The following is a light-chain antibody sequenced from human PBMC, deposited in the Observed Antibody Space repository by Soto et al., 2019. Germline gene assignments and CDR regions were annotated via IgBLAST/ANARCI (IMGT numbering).Light chain of an antibody. Sequence: DIQMTQSPSTLSASVGDRVTITCRASQSISSWLAWYQQKPGKAPKLLIYDASSLESGVPSRFSGSGSGTEFTLTISSLQPDDFASYYCRQYNSYVFTFGEGTKLEI. J-gene: IGKJ2*01. CDR3: RQYNSYVFT. CDR2: DAS. V-gene: IGKV1-5*01. CDR1: QSISSW.